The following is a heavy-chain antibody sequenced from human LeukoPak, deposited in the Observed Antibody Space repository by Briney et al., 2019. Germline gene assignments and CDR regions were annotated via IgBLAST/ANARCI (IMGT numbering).Heavy chain of an antibody. Sequence: TSSETLSLTCTVSGGSISSGSYYWSWIRQPAGKGLEWIGRIYTSGSTNYNPSLKSRVTMSVDTSKNQFSLKLSSVTAADTAVYYCARDRAVAGVDYWGQGTLVTVSS. CDR3: ARDRAVAGVDY. CDR2: IYTSGST. J-gene: IGHJ4*02. D-gene: IGHD6-19*01. CDR1: GGSISSGSYY. V-gene: IGHV4-61*02.